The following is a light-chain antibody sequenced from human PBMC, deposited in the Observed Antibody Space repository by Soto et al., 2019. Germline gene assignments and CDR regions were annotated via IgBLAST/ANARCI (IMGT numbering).Light chain of an antibody. Sequence: EIVLTQSPGTLSLSPGERATLSCRASQSVSSSYLAWYQQRPGQAPRLLIYDASNRATGIPARFSGSGSGTDFTLTINSLQPEDFALYYCHQRSNWPPTFGGGTKVDIK. V-gene: IGKV3D-20*02. J-gene: IGKJ4*01. CDR1: QSVSSSY. CDR2: DAS. CDR3: HQRSNWPPT.